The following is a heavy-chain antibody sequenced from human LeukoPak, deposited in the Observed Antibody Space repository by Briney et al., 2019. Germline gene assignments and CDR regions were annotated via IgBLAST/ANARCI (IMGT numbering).Heavy chain of an antibody. V-gene: IGHV1-2*04. J-gene: IGHJ6*02. Sequence: ASVKVSCKTSGYTFTNYDINWVRQAPGQGLEWMGWINPNSGGTNYAQKFQGWVTMTRDTSISTAYMELSRLRSDDTAVYYCARGPIVVVPAAVPYYYYYGMDVWGQGTTVTVSS. CDR1: GYTFTNYD. CDR3: ARGPIVVVPAAVPYYYYYGMDV. CDR2: INPNSGGT. D-gene: IGHD2-2*01.